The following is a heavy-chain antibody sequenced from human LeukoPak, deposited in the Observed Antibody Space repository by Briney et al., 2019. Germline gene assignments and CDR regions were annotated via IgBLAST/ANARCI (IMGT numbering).Heavy chain of an antibody. CDR3: AKDLRFRGYYFLDAFDI. CDR1: GGSFSGYY. Sequence: SETLSLTCAVYGGSFSGYYWSWIRQPPGKGLEWIGEINHSGSTNYNPSLKSRVTISVDTSKNQFSLKLSSVTAADTAVYYCAKDLRFRGYYFLDAFDIWGQGTMVTVSS. D-gene: IGHD3-22*01. J-gene: IGHJ3*02. V-gene: IGHV4-34*01. CDR2: INHSGST.